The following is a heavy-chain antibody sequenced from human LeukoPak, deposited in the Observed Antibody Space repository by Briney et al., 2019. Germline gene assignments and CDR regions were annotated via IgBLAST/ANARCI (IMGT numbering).Heavy chain of an antibody. CDR3: ASIRRGY. D-gene: IGHD1-14*01. J-gene: IGHJ4*02. Sequence: SETLSLTCAVYGGSFSGYYWSWMRQPPGKGLEWIGEINHSGSTNYNPSLKSRVAISVDTSKNQFSLKLSSVTAADTAVYYCASIRRGYWGQGTLVTVSS. V-gene: IGHV4-34*01. CDR2: INHSGST. CDR1: GGSFSGYY.